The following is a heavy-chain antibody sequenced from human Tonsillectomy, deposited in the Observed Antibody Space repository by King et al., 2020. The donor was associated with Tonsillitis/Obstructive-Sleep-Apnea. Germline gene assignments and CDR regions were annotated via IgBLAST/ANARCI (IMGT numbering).Heavy chain of an antibody. Sequence: VQLQQWGAGLLKPSETLSLTCAVYGGSFSGYYWSWIRQPPGKGLEWIGEINHSGSTNYNPSLKSRVTISVDTSKNQFSLNLSSVTAADTAVYYCARAGPPKYHWNYVGNYFDYWGQGTLVTVSS. CDR1: GGSFSGYY. V-gene: IGHV4-34*01. CDR3: ARAGPPKYHWNYVGNYFDY. D-gene: IGHD1-7*01. CDR2: INHSGST. J-gene: IGHJ4*02.